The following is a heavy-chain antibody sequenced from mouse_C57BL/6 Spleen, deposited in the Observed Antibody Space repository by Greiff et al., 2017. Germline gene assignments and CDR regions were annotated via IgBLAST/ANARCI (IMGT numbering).Heavy chain of an antibody. D-gene: IGHD2-4*01. CDR1: GFSLTSYG. J-gene: IGHJ3*01. Sequence: VQLQQSGPGLVQPSQSLSITCTASGFSLTSYGVHWVRQSPGKGLEWLGVIWSGGSTDYNAAFISRLSISKDNSKSQVFFKMNSLQADDTAIDYCASHYDYDGGAWFAYWGQGTLVTVSA. CDR3: ASHYDYDGGAWFAY. CDR2: IWSGGST. V-gene: IGHV2-2*01.